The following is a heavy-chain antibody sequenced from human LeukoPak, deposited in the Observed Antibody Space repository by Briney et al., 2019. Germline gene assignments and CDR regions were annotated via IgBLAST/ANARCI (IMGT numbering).Heavy chain of an antibody. D-gene: IGHD5-18*01. Sequence: GGSLRLSCAASGFSFSSFEMNWVRQAPGKGLEWVSYISSSGTTIYYADSVKGRFTISRDNAKNSLYLQMNSLRAADTAVYYCARDRGYSYYWGQGTLVTVSS. CDR3: ARDRGYSYY. V-gene: IGHV3-48*03. CDR2: ISSSGTTI. J-gene: IGHJ4*02. CDR1: GFSFSSFE.